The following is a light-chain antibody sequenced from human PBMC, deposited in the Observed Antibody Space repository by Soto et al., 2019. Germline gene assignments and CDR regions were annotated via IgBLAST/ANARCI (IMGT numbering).Light chain of an antibody. CDR1: QSIGSN. V-gene: IGKV3-15*01. J-gene: IGKJ1*01. CDR3: QQYNKWPPWT. CDR2: AAS. Sequence: EIVMTQSPATLSVSPGERATLSCRASQSIGSNLAWYQQKPGQAPRLIIYAASIRTSDFPARFSGSGSGTEFTLTISGLQSDDFAVYLCQQYNKWPPWTFGQGNKVEIK.